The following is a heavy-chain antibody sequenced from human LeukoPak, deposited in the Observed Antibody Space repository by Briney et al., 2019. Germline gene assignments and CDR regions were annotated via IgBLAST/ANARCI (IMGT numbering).Heavy chain of an antibody. V-gene: IGHV7-4-1*02. CDR2: INTNTGNP. Sequence: ASVKVSCKASGYTFTGYYMHWVRQAPGQGLEWMGWINTNTGNPTYAQGFTGRFVFSLDTSVSTAYLQISSLKAEDTAVYYCAGAAMAKWGVTLGFDFDYWGQGTLVTVSS. D-gene: IGHD4-23*01. CDR1: GYTFTGYY. J-gene: IGHJ4*02. CDR3: AGAAMAKWGVTLGFDFDY.